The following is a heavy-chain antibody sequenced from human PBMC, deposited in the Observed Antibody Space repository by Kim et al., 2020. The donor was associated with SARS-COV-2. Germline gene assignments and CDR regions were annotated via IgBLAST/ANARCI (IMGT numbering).Heavy chain of an antibody. D-gene: IGHD5-12*01. CDR3: ARDMSGYTEFGY. CDR1: GGSVSSDYC. CDR2: ICPSGAP. Sequence: SETLSLTCAVAGGSVSSDYCWSWIRQPPGKGLEWIGEICPSGAPNYNPFLKSRVTMSVDTSRNEFSLNLRPGTDADTAVYFCARDMSGYTEFGYWGQGTLVTVAS. J-gene: IGHJ4*02. V-gene: IGHV4-4*02.